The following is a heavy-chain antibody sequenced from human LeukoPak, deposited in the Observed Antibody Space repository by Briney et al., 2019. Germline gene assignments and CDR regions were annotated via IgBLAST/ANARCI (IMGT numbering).Heavy chain of an antibody. Sequence: GGSLRLSCAASGFTFSSYSMNWVRQAPGKGLEWVSSISSSSSYIYYADSVKSRFTISRDNAKNSLYLQMNSLRAEDTAVYYCARDQGTALTSYSFDIWGQGTMVTVSS. V-gene: IGHV3-21*01. CDR2: ISSSSSYI. D-gene: IGHD3-9*01. J-gene: IGHJ3*02. CDR1: GFTFSSYS. CDR3: ARDQGTALTSYSFDI.